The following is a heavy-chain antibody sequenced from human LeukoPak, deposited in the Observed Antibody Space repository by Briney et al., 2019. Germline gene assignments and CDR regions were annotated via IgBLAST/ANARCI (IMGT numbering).Heavy chain of an antibody. V-gene: IGHV4-39*07. CDR3: ASLEMATELPDY. Sequence: SETLSLTCTVSGGSISSSSYYWGWIRQPPGKGLEWIGSIYYSGSTYYNPSLKSRVTISVDTSKNQFSLKLSSVTAADTAVYYCASLEMATELPDYWGQGTLVTVSS. J-gene: IGHJ4*02. D-gene: IGHD5-24*01. CDR1: GGSISSSSYY. CDR2: IYYSGST.